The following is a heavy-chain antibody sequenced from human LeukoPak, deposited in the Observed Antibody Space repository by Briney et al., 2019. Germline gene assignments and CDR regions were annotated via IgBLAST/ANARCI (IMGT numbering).Heavy chain of an antibody. CDR3: AKKEGDTYFSWYMDV. J-gene: IGHJ6*03. CDR1: GFTFRSFA. V-gene: IGHV3-23*01. D-gene: IGHD2-21*01. CDR2: IIGSGRTT. Sequence: GGSLRLSCAASGFTFRSFAMSWVRQAPGKGLEWVSGIIGSGRTTFYADSVKGRFTISRDNSKNTLYLQMNSLRAEGTAIYYCAKKEGDTYFSWYMDVWGKGTTVTVSS.